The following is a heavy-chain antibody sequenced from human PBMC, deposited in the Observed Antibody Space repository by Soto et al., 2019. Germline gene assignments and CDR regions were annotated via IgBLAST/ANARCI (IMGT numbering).Heavy chain of an antibody. CDR3: ARGGYCTNGVCLHY. CDR2: ISYDGSNK. J-gene: IGHJ4*02. Sequence: QVQLVESGGGVVQPGRSLRLSCAASGFTFSSYAMHWVRQAPGKGLEWVAVISYDGSNKYYADSVKGRFTISRDNSKNALYLQMNRLRAEDTAVYYCARGGYCTNGVCLHYWGQGTLVTVSS. D-gene: IGHD2-8*01. V-gene: IGHV3-30-3*01. CDR1: GFTFSSYA.